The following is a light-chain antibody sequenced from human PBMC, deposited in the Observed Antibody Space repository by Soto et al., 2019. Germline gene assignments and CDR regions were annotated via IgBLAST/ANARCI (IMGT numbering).Light chain of an antibody. V-gene: IGKV3D-15*01. CDR2: YAS. Sequence: EVMMTQFPDTVSVTAGGTVPLSCGASQSVRTNLAWYQQRPGQAPRLLIHYASTRASDIPARFSGSGSGTNFTLAISSLQSEDFAVYYCQQYAYWPETFGQGTKVDIK. J-gene: IGKJ1*01. CDR1: QSVRTN. CDR3: QQYAYWPET.